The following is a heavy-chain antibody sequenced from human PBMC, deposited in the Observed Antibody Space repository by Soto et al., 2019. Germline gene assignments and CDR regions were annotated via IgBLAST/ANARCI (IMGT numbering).Heavy chain of an antibody. CDR1: GYTFTTYD. V-gene: IGHV1-8*01. J-gene: IGHJ4*02. Sequence: QVQLVQSGAEVKKPGASVKVSCKASGYTFTTYDINWVRQATGQGLEWMGWMNPNSGNTGYAQKFQGRVTMTRNTSISTAYMELSSLRSEDTAVYYRARDASGWYELDYWGQGILVTVSS. CDR2: MNPNSGNT. CDR3: ARDASGWYELDY. D-gene: IGHD6-19*01.